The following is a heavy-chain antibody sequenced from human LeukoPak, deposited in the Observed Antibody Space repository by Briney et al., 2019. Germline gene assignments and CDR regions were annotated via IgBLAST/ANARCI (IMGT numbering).Heavy chain of an antibody. CDR3: ARGWAYYDILTGYRNPYYYGMDV. CDR1: GGSISSYY. Sequence: SETLSLTCTVSGGSISSYYWSWIRQPAGKGLEWIGRIYTSGSTNYNPSLKSRVTMSVDTSKNQFSLKLSSVTAADTAVYYCARGWAYYDILTGYRNPYYYGMDVWGQGTTVTVSS. J-gene: IGHJ6*02. D-gene: IGHD3-9*01. V-gene: IGHV4-4*07. CDR2: IYTSGST.